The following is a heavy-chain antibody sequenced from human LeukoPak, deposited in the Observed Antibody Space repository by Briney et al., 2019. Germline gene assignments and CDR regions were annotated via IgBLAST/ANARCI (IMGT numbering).Heavy chain of an antibody. Sequence: PSETLSLTCTVSGGSISSYYWSWIRQPAGKGLEWIGYIYYSGSTYYNPSLKSRVTISVDTPKNQFSLKLSSVTAADTAVYYCARTVSTIFDYWGQGTLVTVSS. D-gene: IGHD2-2*01. CDR2: IYYSGST. CDR3: ARTVSTIFDY. V-gene: IGHV4-59*06. J-gene: IGHJ4*02. CDR1: GGSISSYY.